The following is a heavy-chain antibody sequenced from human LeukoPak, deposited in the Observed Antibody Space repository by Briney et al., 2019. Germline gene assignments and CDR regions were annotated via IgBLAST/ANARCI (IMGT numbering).Heavy chain of an antibody. J-gene: IGHJ4*02. V-gene: IGHV3-23*01. CDR2: ITDSGGGT. D-gene: IGHD1-26*01. Sequence: GGSLRLSCAASGFPFSSNAMSWVRQAPGKGPEWVSSITDSGGGTQYADSVKGRFTISRDNSKNTLYLQMNSLRAEDTAVYYCAKGSATPYWGQGTLVTVST. CDR1: GFPFSSNA. CDR3: AKGSATPY.